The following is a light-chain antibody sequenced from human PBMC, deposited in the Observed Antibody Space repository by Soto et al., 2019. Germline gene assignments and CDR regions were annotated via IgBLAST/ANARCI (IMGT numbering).Light chain of an antibody. CDR1: QGINSW. CDR3: QQASSFPIT. Sequence: DIQMTQSPSSVSASVGDRVTITCRASQGINSWLAWYQQKPGKAPNLLIYAASSLQSGVPSRISGSGSGTDFTLTISSLQPEDFATYYCQQASSFPITFGQGTRLEMK. CDR2: AAS. J-gene: IGKJ5*01. V-gene: IGKV1-12*01.